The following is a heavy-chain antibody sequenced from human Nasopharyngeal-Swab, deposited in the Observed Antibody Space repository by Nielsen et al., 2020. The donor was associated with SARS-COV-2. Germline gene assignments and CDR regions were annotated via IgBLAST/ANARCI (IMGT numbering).Heavy chain of an antibody. Sequence: SDTLSLTCTVSGGSISGYYWSWIRQPPGKGLEWIGYIYYSGSTNYNPSLKSRVTISVDTSKNQFSLKLSSVTAADTAVYYCARDPSPVAGPDYWGQGTLVTVSS. CDR2: IYYSGST. J-gene: IGHJ4*02. CDR1: GGSISGYY. V-gene: IGHV4-59*01. D-gene: IGHD6-19*01. CDR3: ARDPSPVAGPDY.